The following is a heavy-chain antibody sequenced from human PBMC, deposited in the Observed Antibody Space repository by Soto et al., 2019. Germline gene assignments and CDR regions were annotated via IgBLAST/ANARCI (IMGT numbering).Heavy chain of an antibody. V-gene: IGHV3-48*03. CDR1: GFTFSSYE. CDR2: IVGNGDTI. CDR3: ARVGDYIVGGALNLDY. D-gene: IGHD1-26*01. J-gene: IGHJ4*02. Sequence: EVQLVESGGGLIQPGGSLRLSCAASGFTFSSYEMNWVRQATGKGLEWLSYIVGNGDTIYYADSVKGRFTISRDNAKNSLYLQMNSLRAEDTAVYYCARVGDYIVGGALNLDYWGQGTLVTVSS.